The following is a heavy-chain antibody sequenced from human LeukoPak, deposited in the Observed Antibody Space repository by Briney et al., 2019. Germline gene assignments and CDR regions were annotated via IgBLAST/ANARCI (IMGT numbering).Heavy chain of an antibody. CDR2: IIPIFGTA. V-gene: IGHV1-69*05. D-gene: IGHD2-15*01. CDR3: GRKAGDCGGGSCYSIDY. Sequence: SVKVSCKAFGGSFISEAISWVRQAPGQGLEWMGGIIPIFGTANYAQKFQGRVTITTDESTSTAYMEVSSLRSEDTAVYYCGRKAGDCGGGSCYSIDYWGQGTLVTVSS. CDR1: GGSFISEA. J-gene: IGHJ4*02.